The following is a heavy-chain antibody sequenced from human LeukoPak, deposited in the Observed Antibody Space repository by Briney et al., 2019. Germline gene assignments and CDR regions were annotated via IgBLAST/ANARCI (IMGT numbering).Heavy chain of an antibody. CDR1: GFTFRTYA. D-gene: IGHD1-1*01. J-gene: IGHJ4*02. CDR3: GRDWKLDY. V-gene: IGHV3-23*01. CDR2: ISDDGGDA. Sequence: GGSLRLSCAASGFTFRTYAITWVRQAPGKGLEWVSAISDDGGDAKYADSVKGRFTISRDNSKKTLYLQMNSVRVEDTAIYYCGRDWKLDYWGQGTLVTVSS.